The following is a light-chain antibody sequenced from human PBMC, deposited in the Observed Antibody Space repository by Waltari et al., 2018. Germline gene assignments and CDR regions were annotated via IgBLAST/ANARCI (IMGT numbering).Light chain of an antibody. CDR3: QEYGSSLTWT. Sequence: EIVLTQSPGTLSLSPGERATLSCRASQSVRSSYLAWYQQKSGQPPRLLIYSASSRATCIPDRFIGSGSGTDFTLTISRLEPEDFAVYYCQEYGSSLTWTFGQGTKVEIK. J-gene: IGKJ1*01. CDR2: SAS. V-gene: IGKV3-20*01. CDR1: QSVRSSY.